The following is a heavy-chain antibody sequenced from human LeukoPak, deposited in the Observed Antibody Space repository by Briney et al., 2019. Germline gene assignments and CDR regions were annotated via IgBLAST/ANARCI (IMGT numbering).Heavy chain of an antibody. V-gene: IGHV4-39*07. CDR3: ARSSMVTSGYYYMDV. J-gene: IGHJ6*03. Sequence: SETLSLTCTVSGGSISSSSYYWGWIRQPPGKGLEWIGSIYYSGSTYYNPSLKSRVTISVDTSKNQFSLKLSSVTAADTAVYYCARSSMVTSGYYYMDVWGKATTVTVSS. CDR1: GGSISSSSYY. D-gene: IGHD5-18*01. CDR2: IYYSGST.